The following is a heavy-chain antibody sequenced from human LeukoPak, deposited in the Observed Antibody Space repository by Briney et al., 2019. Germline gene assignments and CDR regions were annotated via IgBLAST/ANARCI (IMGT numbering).Heavy chain of an antibody. CDR1: GYTFTSYD. CDR3: ARGRHKYMVATPL. V-gene: IGHV1-8*01. CDR2: MNPNSGNT. D-gene: IGHD5-12*01. J-gene: IGHJ4*02. Sequence: ASVKVSCKASGYTFTSYDINWVRQATGQGGEWMGWMNPNSGNTGYAQKFHGRVTMTRNTSISTAYMELSSLRSEDTAVYYCARGRHKYMVATPLWGQGTLVTVSS.